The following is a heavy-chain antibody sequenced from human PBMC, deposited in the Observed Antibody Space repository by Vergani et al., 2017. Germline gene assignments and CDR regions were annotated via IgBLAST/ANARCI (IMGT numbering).Heavy chain of an antibody. Sequence: VQLLESGGGLVQPGGSLRLSCAASGFTFSSYAMSWIRQHPGKGLEWIGYIYYSGSTYYNPSLKSRVTISVDTSKNQFSLKLSSVTAADTAVYYCARGTDRGIAAAGTQGWFDPWGQGTLVTVSS. CDR2: IYYSGST. CDR1: GFTFSSYA. J-gene: IGHJ5*02. CDR3: ARGTDRGIAAAGTQGWFDP. D-gene: IGHD6-13*01. V-gene: IGHV4-31*02.